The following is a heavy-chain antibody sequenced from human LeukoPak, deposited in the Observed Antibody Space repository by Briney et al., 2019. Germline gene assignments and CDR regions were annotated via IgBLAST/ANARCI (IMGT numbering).Heavy chain of an antibody. CDR1: GGSISSGGYY. CDR3: ARAVGGYSYGLGLNWFDP. J-gene: IGHJ5*02. D-gene: IGHD5-18*01. Sequence: SETLSLTCTVSGGSISSGGYYWSWIRQHPGKGLEWIGYIYYSGSTYYNPSLKSRVTISVDTSKNRFSLKLSSVTAADTAVYYCARAVGGYSYGLGLNWFDPWGQGTLVTVSS. CDR2: IYYSGST. V-gene: IGHV4-31*03.